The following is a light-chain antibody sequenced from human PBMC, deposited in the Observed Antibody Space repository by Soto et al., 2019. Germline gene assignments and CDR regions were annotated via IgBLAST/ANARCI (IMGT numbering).Light chain of an antibody. CDR3: CSSAGSSTYV. V-gene: IGLV2-23*01. CDR2: EGS. CDR1: SSDVGSDNL. J-gene: IGLJ1*01. Sequence: QSVLTQPASVSGSPGQSSAISCTGTSSDVGSDNLVSWYQQQQSKARKLRTYEGSKRTSRLSNRSSGSKSGNTTSLTISGLQAEDEADYYCCSSAGSSTYVVRTGTKVTVL.